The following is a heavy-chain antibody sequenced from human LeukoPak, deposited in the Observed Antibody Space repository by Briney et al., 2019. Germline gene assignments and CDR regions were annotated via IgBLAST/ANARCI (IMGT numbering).Heavy chain of an antibody. V-gene: IGHV3-7*01. CDR3: ARELPIYYYDSSGYYPRWFDP. Sequence: PGGSLRLSCAASGFTFSSYWMSWVRQAPGEGLEWVANIKQDGSEKYYVDSVKGRFTISRDNAKNSLYLQMNSLRAEDTAVYYCARELPIYYYDSSGYYPRWFDPWGQGTLVTVSS. J-gene: IGHJ5*02. CDR2: IKQDGSEK. D-gene: IGHD3-22*01. CDR1: GFTFSSYW.